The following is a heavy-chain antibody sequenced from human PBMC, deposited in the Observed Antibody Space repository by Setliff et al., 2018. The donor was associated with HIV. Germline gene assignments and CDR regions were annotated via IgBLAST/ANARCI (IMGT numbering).Heavy chain of an antibody. J-gene: IGHJ4*02. CDR3: ARGIAAAGR. CDR2: IFYSGHT. D-gene: IGHD6-13*01. Sequence: SETLSLTCTVSGCSISSSSYYWGWIRQPPGKGLEWIGNIFYSGHTFYNPSLKSRVTISVDTSKNQFSLKLTSVTAADTAVYYCARGIAAAGRWGQGTLVTVSS. CDR1: GCSISSSSYY. V-gene: IGHV4-39*07.